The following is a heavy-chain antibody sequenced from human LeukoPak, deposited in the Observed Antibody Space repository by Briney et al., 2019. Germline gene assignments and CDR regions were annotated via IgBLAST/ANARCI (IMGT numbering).Heavy chain of an antibody. Sequence: PGRSLRLSCAASGFTFSSYGMHWVRQAPGKGLEWVAVISYDGSNKYYADSVKGRFTISRDNSKNTLYLQMNSLRAEDTAVYYCAKDPLAAIFGVVIILDYWGQGTLVTVSS. J-gene: IGHJ4*02. D-gene: IGHD3-3*01. CDR2: ISYDGSNK. CDR3: AKDPLAAIFGVVIILDY. V-gene: IGHV3-30*18. CDR1: GFTFSSYG.